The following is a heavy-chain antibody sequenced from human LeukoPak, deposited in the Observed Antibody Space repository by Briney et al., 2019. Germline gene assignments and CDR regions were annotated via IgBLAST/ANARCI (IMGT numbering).Heavy chain of an antibody. J-gene: IGHJ4*02. CDR2: ISSNGGST. V-gene: IGHV3-64*01. D-gene: IGHD5-12*01. Sequence: GGSLRLSCAASGFTFSSYAMHWVRQAPGKGLEYVSAISSNGGSTYYANSVKGRFTISRDNSKNTLYLQMGSLRAEDMAVYYCAKDRRDGGYPYYFDYWGQGTLVTVSS. CDR3: AKDRRDGGYPYYFDY. CDR1: GFTFSSYA.